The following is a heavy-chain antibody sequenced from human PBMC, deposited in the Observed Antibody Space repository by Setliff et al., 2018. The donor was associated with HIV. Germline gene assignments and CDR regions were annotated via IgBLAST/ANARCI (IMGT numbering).Heavy chain of an antibody. CDR1: GFTFTGYY. CDR3: ARGPQSYVDVVPTIGRYYFDY. Sequence: ASVKVSCKASGFTFTGYYLYWVRQAPGQGLEWMGWINPHSGGTNYAPNFHGRVTMTRDKSISTAYMELSRLRSEDTAVFYCARGPQSYVDVVPTIGRYYFDYWGQGTLVTVSS. D-gene: IGHD5-12*01. J-gene: IGHJ4*02. CDR2: INPHSGGT. V-gene: IGHV1-2*02.